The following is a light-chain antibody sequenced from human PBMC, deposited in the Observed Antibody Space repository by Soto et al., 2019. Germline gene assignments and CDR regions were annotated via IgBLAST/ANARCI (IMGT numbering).Light chain of an antibody. CDR3: QQYGRSGT. J-gene: IGKJ1*01. CDR2: GAS. V-gene: IGKV3-20*01. Sequence: VWTQSAGTMSLSPGERATLSCRASQSVSNNYLAWYQQKPGQAPSLLIYGASNRATGIPDRFSGSGSETDLTLTISRLVPEDFAVYYCQQYGRSGTFGQGTKVDI. CDR1: QSVSNNY.